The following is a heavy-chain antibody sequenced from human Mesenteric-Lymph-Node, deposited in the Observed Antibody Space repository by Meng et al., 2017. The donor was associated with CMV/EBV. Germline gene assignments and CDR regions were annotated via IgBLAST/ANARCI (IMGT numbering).Heavy chain of an antibody. J-gene: IGHJ4*02. CDR2: IYYSGST. Sequence: VSGGSVSSGSYYWRWIRQPPGKGLEWIGFIYYSGSTNYNPSLKSRVTISVDTSKNQFSLKLSSVTAADTAVYYCARGPSNWGLRIDYWGQGTLVTVSS. CDR1: GGSVSSGSYY. CDR3: ARGPSNWGLRIDY. D-gene: IGHD7-27*01. V-gene: IGHV4-61*01.